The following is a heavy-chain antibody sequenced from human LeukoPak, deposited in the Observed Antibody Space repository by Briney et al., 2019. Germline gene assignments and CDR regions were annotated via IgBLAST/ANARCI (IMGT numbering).Heavy chain of an antibody. CDR1: GDSMTWGGYY. J-gene: IGHJ4*02. V-gene: IGHV4-31*03. CDR2: IYHSGTT. D-gene: IGHD4-11*01. Sequence: SETLSLTCTVSGDSMTWGGYYWSWVRQHSGKGLEWVGFIYHSGTTFYNPSLESRATISVDTSQNQFSLKLTSVTAADTAVYYCARAVDYRNYFDYWGQGTLVTVSS. CDR3: ARAVDYRNYFDY.